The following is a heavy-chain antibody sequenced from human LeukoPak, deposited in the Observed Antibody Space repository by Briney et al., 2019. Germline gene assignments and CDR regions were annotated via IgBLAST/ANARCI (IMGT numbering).Heavy chain of an antibody. J-gene: IGHJ6*04. CDR2: IYHSGST. D-gene: IGHD3-3*01. V-gene: IGHV4-38-2*01. CDR3: ARLPYYDFWSGYF. Sequence: PSETLSLTCAVSGYSISSGYYWGWIRQPPGKGLEWIGSIYHSGSTYYNPSLKSRVTISVDTSKNQFSLKLSSVTAADTAVYYCARLPYYDFWSGYFWGKGTTVTVSS. CDR1: GYSISSGYY.